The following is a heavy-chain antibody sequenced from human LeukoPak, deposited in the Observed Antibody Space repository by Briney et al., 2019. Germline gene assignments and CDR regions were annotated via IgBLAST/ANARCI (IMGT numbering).Heavy chain of an antibody. CDR1: GGSISSSSYY. J-gene: IGHJ3*02. V-gene: IGHV4-39*07. D-gene: IGHD3-22*01. CDR2: IYYSGST. Sequence: SETLSLTCTVSGGSISSSSYYWGWIRQPPGKGLEWIGSIYYSGSTYYNPSLKSRVTISVDTSKNQFSLKLSSVTAADTAVYYCARDASLYYDSSGSDAFDIWGQGTMVTVSS. CDR3: ARDASLYYDSSGSDAFDI.